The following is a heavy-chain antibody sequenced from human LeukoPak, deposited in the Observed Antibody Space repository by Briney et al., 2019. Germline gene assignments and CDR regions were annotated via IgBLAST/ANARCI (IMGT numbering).Heavy chain of an antibody. D-gene: IGHD2-15*01. J-gene: IGHJ4*02. CDR2: IYYSGST. Sequence: SETLSLTCTVSGGSISSYYWSWIRQPPGKGLEWIGYIYYSGSTNYNPSLKSRVTISVDTSKNQFSLKLSSVTAADTAVYYCASSPAAHRDLDYWGQGTLVTVSS. CDR1: GGSISSYY. V-gene: IGHV4-59*01. CDR3: ASSPAAHRDLDY.